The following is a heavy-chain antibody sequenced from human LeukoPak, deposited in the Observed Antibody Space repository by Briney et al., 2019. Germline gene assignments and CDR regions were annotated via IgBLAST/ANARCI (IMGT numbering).Heavy chain of an antibody. CDR1: GFTFSNYG. CDR2: IRYDGSNE. CDR3: ATGAESGYSYGFDYYFDY. D-gene: IGHD5-18*01. V-gene: IGHV3-30*02. J-gene: IGHJ4*02. Sequence: GGSLRLSCAASGFTFSNYGMHWVRQAPGKGLEWVAFIRYDGSNEYYADSVKGRFTISRDNSKNTLYLQMNSLRAEDTAVYYCATGAESGYSYGFDYYFDYWGQGTLVTVSS.